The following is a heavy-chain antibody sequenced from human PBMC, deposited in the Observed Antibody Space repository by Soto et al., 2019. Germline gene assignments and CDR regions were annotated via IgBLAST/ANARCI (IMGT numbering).Heavy chain of an antibody. CDR2: IYYSGST. Sequence: PSETLSLTCTVSGGSVSSGSYYWSWIRQPPGKGLEWIGYIYYSGSTNYNPSLKSRVTISVDTSKNQFSLKLSSVTAADTAVYYCARITWDYYYGMDVWGQGTTVTVSS. CDR1: GGSVSSGSYY. J-gene: IGHJ6*02. V-gene: IGHV4-61*01. D-gene: IGHD3-16*01. CDR3: ARITWDYYYGMDV.